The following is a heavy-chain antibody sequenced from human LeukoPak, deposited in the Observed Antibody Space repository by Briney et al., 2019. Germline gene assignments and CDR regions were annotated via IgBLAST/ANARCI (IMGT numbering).Heavy chain of an antibody. CDR2: ISTSSSTI. CDR1: GFTFRSYS. V-gene: IGHV3-48*02. CDR3: AKTTVVTGYWYFDL. J-gene: IGHJ2*01. D-gene: IGHD4-23*01. Sequence: GGSLRLSCAASGFTFRSYSMHWVRQAPGKGLEWLSFISTSSSTIYYADSVKGRFTISRDNAKSSLYLQMNSLRDEDTAVYYCAKTTVVTGYWYFDLWGRGTLVTVSS.